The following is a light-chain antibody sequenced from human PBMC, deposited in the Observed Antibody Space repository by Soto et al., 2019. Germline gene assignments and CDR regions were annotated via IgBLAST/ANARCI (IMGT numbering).Light chain of an antibody. CDR1: SRHTNYA. J-gene: IGLJ3*02. V-gene: IGLV4-69*01. CDR2: INSDGRH. CDR3: LTWGPGIWG. Sequence: QLVLTQSPSASASLGASVKLTCSLSSRHTNYAIAWHQVQPEKGPRYLMKINSDGRHIKGDGIPDRFSGSSSGAERYLTISSLRSEDEADYYCLTWGPGIWGFGGGTKLTVL.